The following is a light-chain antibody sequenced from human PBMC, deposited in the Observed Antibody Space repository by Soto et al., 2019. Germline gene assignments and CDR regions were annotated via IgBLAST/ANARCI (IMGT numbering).Light chain of an antibody. CDR1: HSITTF. CDR2: SAS. CDR3: QQGSSTPLT. V-gene: IGKV1-39*01. Sequence: DIQMTQSPSSLSASVGDRVTITCRASHSITTFLNWYKHKPGETPKLLIFSASTLQSGVTSRFSGSGSGKFFTLTISSLPPEDFATYYCQQGSSTPLTFGGGTRLEIK. J-gene: IGKJ4*01.